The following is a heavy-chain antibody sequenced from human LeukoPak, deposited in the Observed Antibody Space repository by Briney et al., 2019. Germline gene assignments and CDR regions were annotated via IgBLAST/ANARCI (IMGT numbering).Heavy chain of an antibody. CDR1: GFTFSTYS. J-gene: IGHJ4*02. D-gene: IGHD4-17*01. Sequence: GGSLRLSCAASGFTFSTYSLNWVRQAPGKGLEWVSYISSSGSTIYYADSVKGRFTISRDNAKNSLYLQMNSLRAEDTAVYYCAREITVTTHIDYWGQGTLVTVSS. CDR3: AREITVTTHIDY. V-gene: IGHV3-48*04. CDR2: ISSSGSTI.